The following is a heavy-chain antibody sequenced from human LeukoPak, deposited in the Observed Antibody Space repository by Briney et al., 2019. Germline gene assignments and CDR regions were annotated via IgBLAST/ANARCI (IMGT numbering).Heavy chain of an antibody. Sequence: PSETLSPTCTVSGGSISSSSYYWGWIRQPPGKGLEWIGSIYYSGSTYYNPSLKSRVTISVDTSKNQFSLKLSSVTAADTAVYYCARFLTSSSSDYWGQGTLVTVSS. J-gene: IGHJ4*02. CDR2: IYYSGST. CDR1: GGSISSSSYY. CDR3: ARFLTSSSSDY. V-gene: IGHV4-39*07. D-gene: IGHD6-13*01.